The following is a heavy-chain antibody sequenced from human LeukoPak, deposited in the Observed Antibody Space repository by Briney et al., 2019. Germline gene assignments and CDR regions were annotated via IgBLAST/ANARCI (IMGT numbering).Heavy chain of an antibody. CDR2: IYYSGST. J-gene: IGHJ3*02. Sequence: PSETLSLTCTVSGGSISSYYWSWIRQPPGKGLEWIGYIYYSGSTNYNPSLKSRVTISVDTSKNQFSLKLSSVTAADTAVYYCARGLLDGYTHPAAFDIWAKGQWSPSLQ. CDR3: ARGLLDGYTHPAAFDI. V-gene: IGHV4-59*01. D-gene: IGHD5-24*01. CDR1: GGSISSYY.